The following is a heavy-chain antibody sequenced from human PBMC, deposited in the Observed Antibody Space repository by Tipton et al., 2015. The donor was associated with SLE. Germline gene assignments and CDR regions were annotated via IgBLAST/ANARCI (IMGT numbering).Heavy chain of an antibody. CDR1: GGSISSHY. CDR3: ARGVAEIDY. D-gene: IGHD2-15*01. V-gene: IGHV4-59*11. J-gene: IGHJ4*02. CDR2: IYYSGST. Sequence: TLSLTCTVPGGSISSHYWSWIRQPPGKGLEWIGYIYYSGSTNYNPSLKSRVTISVDTSKNQFSLKLSSVTAADTAVYYCARGVAEIDYWGQGTLVTVSS.